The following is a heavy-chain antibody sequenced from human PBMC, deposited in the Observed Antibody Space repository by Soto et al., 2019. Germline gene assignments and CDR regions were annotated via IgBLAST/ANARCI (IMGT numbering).Heavy chain of an antibody. CDR3: ARDTHSAGGGFDT. V-gene: IGHV1-69*17. CDR2: ITPLFGIP. J-gene: IGHJ5*02. CDR1: GGTSRSLS. D-gene: IGHD2-15*01. Sequence: QVQLVQSGAEVKKPGSSVKVSCKASGGTSRSLSITWVRQAPGQGLEWMVGITPLFGIPNYPQKFQGRLTITADKSTGTAYLELSSVRSEDTAVYYCARDTHSAGGGFDTWGRGTLVTVAS.